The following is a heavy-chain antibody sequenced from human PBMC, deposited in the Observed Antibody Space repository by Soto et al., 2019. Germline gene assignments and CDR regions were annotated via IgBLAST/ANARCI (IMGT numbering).Heavy chain of an antibody. CDR1: GYTFTSYD. J-gene: IGHJ6*03. CDR3: ARWAFRILWFEELEFMDV. V-gene: IGHV1-8*01. Sequence: ASVKVSCKASGYTFTSYDINWVRQATGQGLEWMGWMNPNSGNTGYAQKFQGRVTMTRNTSISTAYMELSSLRSEDTAVYYCARWAFRILWFEELEFMDVWGKGTTVTVSS. D-gene: IGHD3-10*01. CDR2: MNPNSGNT.